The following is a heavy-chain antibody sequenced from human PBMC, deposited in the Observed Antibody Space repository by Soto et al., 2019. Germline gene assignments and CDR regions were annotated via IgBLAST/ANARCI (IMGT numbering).Heavy chain of an antibody. CDR2: ISYSGTT. CDR3: ARVHGALNWFDP. CDR1: GESIISGDYY. J-gene: IGHJ5*02. V-gene: IGHV4-30-4*01. Sequence: PSETLSLTCKVSGESIISGDYYWSWVRQPPGKGLEWLGFISYSGTTYYNPSLRSRLTISVDTSNNQFSLKLTSVTAADTAVYYCARVHGALNWFDPWGHGTLVTVSS. D-gene: IGHD3-10*01.